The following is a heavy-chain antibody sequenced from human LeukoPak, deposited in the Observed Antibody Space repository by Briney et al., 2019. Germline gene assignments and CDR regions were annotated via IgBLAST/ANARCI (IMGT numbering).Heavy chain of an antibody. CDR3: ARSDDFWSGYSRQDAFDI. D-gene: IGHD3-3*01. V-gene: IGHV3-7*01. CDR2: IKQDGSEK. Sequence: GGSLRLSCAASGFTSSSYWMSWVRQAPGKGLEWVANIKQDGSEKYYVDSVKGRFTISRDNAKNSLYLQMNSLRAEDTAVYYCARSDDFWSGYSRQDAFDIWGQGTMVTVSS. J-gene: IGHJ3*02. CDR1: GFTSSSYW.